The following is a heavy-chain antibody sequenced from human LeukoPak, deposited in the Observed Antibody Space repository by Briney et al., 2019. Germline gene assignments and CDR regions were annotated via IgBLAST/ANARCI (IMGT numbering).Heavy chain of an antibody. V-gene: IGHV1-46*01. CDR1: GYTFTSYY. D-gene: IGHD1-26*01. J-gene: IGHJ4*02. CDR2: INPSGGST. CDR3: ARDIKVGARGYYFDY. Sequence: GASVKVSCKASGYTFTSYYMHWVRQAPGQGLEWMGIINPSGGSTSYAQKFQGRVTMTRDTSTSTVYMELSSLSSEDTAVYYCARDIKVGARGYYFDYWGQGTLVTVSS.